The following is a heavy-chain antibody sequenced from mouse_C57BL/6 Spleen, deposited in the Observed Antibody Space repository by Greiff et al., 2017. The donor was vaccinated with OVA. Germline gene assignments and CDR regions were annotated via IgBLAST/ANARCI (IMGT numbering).Heavy chain of an antibody. CDR2: IYPYNGVS. Sequence: VQLQHSGPELVKPGASVKISCKASGYSFTGYYMHWVKQSHGNILDWIGYIYPYNGVSSYNQKFKGKATLTVDKSSSTAYMELRSLTSEDSAVYYWARQGALEEGYAMDYWGQGTSGTVSS. J-gene: IGHJ4*01. CDR1: GYSFTGYY. V-gene: IGHV1-31*01. CDR3: ARQGALEEGYAMDY.